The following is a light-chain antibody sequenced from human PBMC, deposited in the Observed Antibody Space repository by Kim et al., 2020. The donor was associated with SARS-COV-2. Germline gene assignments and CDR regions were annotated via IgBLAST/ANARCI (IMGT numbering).Light chain of an antibody. J-gene: IGKJ4*01. Sequence: GERVTITCRASETISTSLAWYQQKPGEAPKLLIYKASILEGGVPSRFSGSGSGTEFTLTISSLQPDDFASYYCQQENTYPLTFGGGTKVDIK. CDR1: ETISTS. V-gene: IGKV1-5*03. CDR2: KAS. CDR3: QQENTYPLT.